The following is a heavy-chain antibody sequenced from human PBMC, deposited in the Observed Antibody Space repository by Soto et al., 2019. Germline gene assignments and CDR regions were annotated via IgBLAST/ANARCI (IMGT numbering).Heavy chain of an antibody. J-gene: IGHJ4*02. CDR2: ITSSSSYI. V-gene: IGHV3-21*01. CDR1: GFSFSSYS. Sequence: GGSLRLSCAASGFSFSSYSMNWVRQAPGKGLEWVSSITSSSSYIYYADSVKGRFTISRDNAKNSLFLQMNSLRAEDTAVYYCARESRQLWSGYYKYDYWGQGTLVTVSS. D-gene: IGHD3-3*01. CDR3: ARESRQLWSGYYKYDY.